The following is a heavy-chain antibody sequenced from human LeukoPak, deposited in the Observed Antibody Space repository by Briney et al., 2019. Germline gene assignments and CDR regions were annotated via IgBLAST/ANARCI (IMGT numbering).Heavy chain of an antibody. V-gene: IGHV3-43D*03. CDR2: IIWDANST. J-gene: IGHJ6*02. D-gene: IGHD5-12*01. CDR1: GFNFDDYA. CDR3: AKERGSYTMDV. Sequence: PGGSLRLSCTASGFNFDDYAMHWVRQAPGKGLEWVSLIIWDANSTYYADSVRGRFTISRDNSKNCLYLQMNSLRVEDTALYYCAKERGSYTMDVWGQGTTVTVSS.